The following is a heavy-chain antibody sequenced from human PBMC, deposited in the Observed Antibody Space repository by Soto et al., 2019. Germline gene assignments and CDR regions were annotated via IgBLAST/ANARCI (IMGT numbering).Heavy chain of an antibody. J-gene: IGHJ3*02. V-gene: IGHV3-30-3*01. Sequence: QVQLVESGGGVVQPGRSLRLSCAASGFIFSSYSMHWVRQAPGKGLEWVAMISNDGSNKDYVDSVKGRFTISRDNSNNTLSLQMNSLRAEDTAVYYCARYQFLDAFAIWGQGTMVTVSS. CDR3: ARYQFLDAFAI. CDR2: ISNDGSNK. D-gene: IGHD2-2*01. CDR1: GFIFSSYS.